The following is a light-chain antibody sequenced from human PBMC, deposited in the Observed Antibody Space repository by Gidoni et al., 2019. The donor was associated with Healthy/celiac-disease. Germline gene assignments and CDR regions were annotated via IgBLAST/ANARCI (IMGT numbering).Light chain of an antibody. CDR3: QQLNSYPL. CDR1: QGISSY. J-gene: IGKJ4*01. V-gene: IGKV1-9*01. CDR2: AAF. Sequence: DIQLTQSPSFLSASVGDRVTITCRASQGISSYLAWYQQKPGKAPKLLIYAAFTLQSGVPPRFSGSGSGTEFTLTISSLQPEDFATYYCQQLNSYPLFXGXTKVEIK.